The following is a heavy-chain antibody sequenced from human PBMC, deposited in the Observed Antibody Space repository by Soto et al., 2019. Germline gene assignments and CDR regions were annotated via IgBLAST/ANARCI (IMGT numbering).Heavy chain of an antibody. D-gene: IGHD6-6*01. Sequence: SETLSLTCTIYGGSFSGYYWTWIRQPPGKGLEWIGEINHSRTTYYSPSLKRRVSISVDTSKDKFSLNLSSVTAADTAVYYCASGKTRTARPSLRYYYYGLDVWGQGTTVTVSS. J-gene: IGHJ6*02. V-gene: IGHV4-34*01. CDR2: INHSRTT. CDR3: ASGKTRTARPSLRYYYYGLDV. CDR1: GGSFSGYY.